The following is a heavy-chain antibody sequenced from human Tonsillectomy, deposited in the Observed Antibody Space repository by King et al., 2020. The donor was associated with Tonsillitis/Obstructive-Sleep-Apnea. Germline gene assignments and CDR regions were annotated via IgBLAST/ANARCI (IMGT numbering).Heavy chain of an antibody. D-gene: IGHD1-26*01. CDR1: GGSISGYY. Sequence: VQLQQWGAGLLKPSETLSLTCAVYGGSISGYYWSWIRQPPGKGLEWIGEINHSGITSYNPSLKSRVTISVDTSKNQFSLKLSSVTAADTALYYCARDRASHPYYGDGLNIWGQGTVVTVSS. J-gene: IGHJ3*02. V-gene: IGHV4-34*01. CDR3: ARDRASHPYYGDGLNI. CDR2: INHSGIT.